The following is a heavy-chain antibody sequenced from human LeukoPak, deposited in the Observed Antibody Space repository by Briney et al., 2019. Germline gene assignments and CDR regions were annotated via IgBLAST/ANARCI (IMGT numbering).Heavy chain of an antibody. CDR3: ARELSGSSSRHFDY. V-gene: IGHV3-74*01. Sequence: PGGSLRLSCAASGFTFSNYWMHWVRQAPGEGPVWVLRINSDGSITTYADSVKGRFTISRDNAKNALHLQMNSLRAEDTALYYCARELSGSSSRHFDYWGQGTLVTVSS. J-gene: IGHJ4*02. D-gene: IGHD6-13*01. CDR1: GFTFSNYW. CDR2: INSDGSIT.